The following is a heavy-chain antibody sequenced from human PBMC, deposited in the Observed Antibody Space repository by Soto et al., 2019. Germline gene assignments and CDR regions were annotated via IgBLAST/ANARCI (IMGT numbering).Heavy chain of an antibody. Sequence: PSETLSLTCSVSGGTISGYYWTWIRQPAGKGLEWIGRIYSSGNTKYNPSLQSRVTISVDTSKNQFSLKLSSVTAADTAVYYCARDGYSSSSVYYYYGMDVWGQGTLVTVSS. J-gene: IGHJ6*02. CDR3: ARDGYSSSSVYYYYGMDV. CDR2: IYSSGNT. V-gene: IGHV4-4*07. D-gene: IGHD6-6*01. CDR1: GGTISGYY.